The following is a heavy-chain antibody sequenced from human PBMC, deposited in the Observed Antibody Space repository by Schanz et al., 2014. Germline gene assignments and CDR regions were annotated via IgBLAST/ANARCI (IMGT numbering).Heavy chain of an antibody. V-gene: IGHV1-2*06. CDR2: ISPSSGGT. CDR1: GYTFPSYG. J-gene: IGHJ5*02. Sequence: QVQLVQSGSEVKKPGASVKVSCKASGYTFPSYGISWVRQAPGQGLEWMGRISPSSGGTNYAQNFQGRVTMTKDTSINTVYMELSTLTSDDTAVYYCARESVSRTRLFDPWGQGTLVTVSS. D-gene: IGHD3-16*02. CDR3: ARESVSRTRLFDP.